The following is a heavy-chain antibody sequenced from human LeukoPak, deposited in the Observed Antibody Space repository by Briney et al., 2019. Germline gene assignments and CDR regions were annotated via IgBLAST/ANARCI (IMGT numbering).Heavy chain of an antibody. CDR3: ARDPVNQGSHGFDY. D-gene: IGHD1-14*01. J-gene: IGHJ4*02. V-gene: IGHV3-11*01. Sequence: GGSLRLSCAASGFTFSDYYMSWIRQAPGKGLEGVSYISSSGSTIYYPDPVKGRFTISRDNAKNSLYLQMNSLRAEATAVYYCARDPVNQGSHGFDYWGQGTLVTVSS. CDR1: GFTFSDYY. CDR2: ISSSGSTI.